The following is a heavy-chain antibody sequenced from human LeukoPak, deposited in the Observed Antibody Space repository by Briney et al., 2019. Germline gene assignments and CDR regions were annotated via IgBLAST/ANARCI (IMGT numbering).Heavy chain of an antibody. J-gene: IGHJ4*02. Sequence: ASVKVSCKASGYTFTNYYMHWVRQAPGQGLEWMGIINPSGGSTSYAQKLQGRVTMTRDTSTSTVYMELSSLRSEDTAVYYCAREECGSYFSWSVGYFDYWGQGTLVTVSS. V-gene: IGHV1-46*04. D-gene: IGHD1-26*01. CDR1: GYTFTNYY. CDR2: INPSGGST. CDR3: AREECGSYFSWSVGYFDY.